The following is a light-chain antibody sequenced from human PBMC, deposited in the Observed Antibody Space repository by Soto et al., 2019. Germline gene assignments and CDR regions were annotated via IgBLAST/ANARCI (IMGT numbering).Light chain of an antibody. CDR2: DAS. Sequence: DIQMTQSPSSLSVSVGDRVTITCQASQDIRKYLNWYQQKPGKAPKLLIYDASSLETGVPSRFSGSGSGTDFTLTISSLQPEDFATYYCPQYDNLPIIFCQGTRLEIK. J-gene: IGKJ5*01. V-gene: IGKV1-33*01. CDR1: QDIRKY. CDR3: PQYDNLPII.